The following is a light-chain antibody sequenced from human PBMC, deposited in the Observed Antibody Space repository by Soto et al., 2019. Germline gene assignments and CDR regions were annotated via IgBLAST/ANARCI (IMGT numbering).Light chain of an antibody. V-gene: IGLV3-21*01. CDR2: YDS. CDR3: QVREV. CDR1: NIGSKS. Sequence: SYVLTQPPSVSVAPGKTARITCGGNNIGSKSVHWYQQKPGQAPVLVIYYDSDRPSGIPARFSGSNSGNTATLTISRVEAGDEADYYCQVREVFGGGTKLTVL. J-gene: IGLJ2*01.